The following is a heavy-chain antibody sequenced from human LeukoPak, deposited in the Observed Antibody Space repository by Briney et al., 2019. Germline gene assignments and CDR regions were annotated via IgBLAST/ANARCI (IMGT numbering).Heavy chain of an antibody. V-gene: IGHV1-46*01. CDR1: GYTFTSYY. D-gene: IGHD6-19*01. CDR3: ARDIGSGWYWIGGNY. CDR2: INPSGGST. J-gene: IGHJ4*02. Sequence: ASVKVSCKASGYTFTSYYMHWVRQAPGQGLEWMGIINPSGGSTSYAQKFQGRVTMTRDTSASRVYMELSSLRSEDTAVYYCARDIGSGWYWIGGNYWGQGTLVTVSS.